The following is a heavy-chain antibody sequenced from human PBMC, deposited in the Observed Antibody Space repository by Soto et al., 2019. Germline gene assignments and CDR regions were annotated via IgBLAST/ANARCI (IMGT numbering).Heavy chain of an antibody. CDR3: VREDMSGTYYFDA. CDR1: RGSVSGQTHF. J-gene: IGHJ4*02. D-gene: IGHD1-26*01. V-gene: IGHV4-61*01. Sequence: QVQLQESGPGLLKPSETLTLTCTVTRGSVSGQTHFWTWIRQPPGKGLEWIGYKYYSGISNYNPSLQSRVTISVDTSKNQFSLRLTSVTAADTAVYYCVREDMSGTYYFDAWGQGALVTVSS. CDR2: KYYSGIS.